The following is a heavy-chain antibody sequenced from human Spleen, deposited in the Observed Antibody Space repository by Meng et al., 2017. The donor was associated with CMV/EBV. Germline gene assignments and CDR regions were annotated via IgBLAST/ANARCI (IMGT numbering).Heavy chain of an antibody. D-gene: IGHD2-2*01. Sequence: SETLSLTCTVSGGSISSYYWSWIRQPPGKGLEWIGYIHYSGSTNYNPSLKSRVTISLDTSKNQFSLRLSSVTAADTAVYYCARGRYCSSTSCYHWYFDLWGRGTLVTVSS. CDR2: IHYSGST. V-gene: IGHV4-59*01. CDR1: GGSISSYY. J-gene: IGHJ2*01. CDR3: ARGRYCSSTSCYHWYFDL.